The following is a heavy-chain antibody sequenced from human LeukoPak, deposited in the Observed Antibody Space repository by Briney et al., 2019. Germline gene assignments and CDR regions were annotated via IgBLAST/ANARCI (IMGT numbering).Heavy chain of an antibody. CDR2: IIPIFGTA. J-gene: IGHJ5*02. CDR1: GGTFSSYA. CDR3: VRSMIVVVITPGVLGS. D-gene: IGHD3-22*01. V-gene: IGHV1-69*13. Sequence: ASVKVSCKASGGTFSSYAISWVRQAPGQGLEWMGGIIPIFGTANYAQKFQGRVTITADESTSTAYMELSSLRSEDTAVYYCVRSMIVVVITPGVLGSWGQGTLVTVSS.